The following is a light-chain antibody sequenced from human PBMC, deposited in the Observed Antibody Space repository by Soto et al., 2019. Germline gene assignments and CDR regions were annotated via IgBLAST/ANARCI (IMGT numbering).Light chain of an antibody. Sequence: NFMLTQPHSVSASPGKTVTISCTRSSGSIASNYVQWYQQRPGSSPTTVICENNLRPSGVPDHFSGSIDSSSNSASLTVSGLKTEDEADSYCQSYDSGIRVFDGGTKLTVL. CDR3: QSYDSGIRV. V-gene: IGLV6-57*01. J-gene: IGLJ3*02. CDR2: ENN. CDR1: SGSIASNY.